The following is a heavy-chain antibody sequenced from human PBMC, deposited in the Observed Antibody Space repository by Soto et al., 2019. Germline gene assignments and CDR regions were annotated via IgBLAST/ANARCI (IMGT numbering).Heavy chain of an antibody. CDR1: GFTFSNAW. Sequence: EVQLVESGGGLVKPGGSLRLSCAASGFTFSNAWMSWVRQAPGKGLEWVGRIKSKTDGGTTDYAAPVKGRFTISRDDSKNTLYLQMNSLKTEDTAVYYCTTGHRPGYYYYYYMDVWGKGTTVTVSS. J-gene: IGHJ6*03. CDR3: TTGHRPGYYYYYYMDV. CDR2: IKSKTDGGTT. V-gene: IGHV3-15*01.